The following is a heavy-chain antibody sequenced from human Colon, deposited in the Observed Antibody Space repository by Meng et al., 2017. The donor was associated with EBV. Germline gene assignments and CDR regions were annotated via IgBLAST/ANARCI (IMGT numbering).Heavy chain of an antibody. CDR3: ARGGVPTARNWFNP. V-gene: IGHV4-59*11. CDR1: GGSISSHY. D-gene: IGHD5-12*01. CDR2: IYYSGST. J-gene: IGHJ5*02. Sequence: QGRRQESGPGLVKPSETLSLTCTVSGGSISSHYWTWIRQPPGKGLEWIGYIYYSGSTNYNPSLKSRVTISVDTSTTQFSLKLSSVTAADTAVYYCARGGVPTARNWFNPWGQGTLVTVSS.